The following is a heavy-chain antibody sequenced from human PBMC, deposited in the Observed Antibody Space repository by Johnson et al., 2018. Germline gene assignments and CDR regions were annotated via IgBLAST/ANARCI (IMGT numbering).Heavy chain of an antibody. CDR3: AKGSLPAMVPEAFDI. D-gene: IGHD5-18*01. CDR1: GFTFDDYG. Sequence: VQLVQSGGGLVQPGRSLRLSCAASGFTFDDYGMHWVRQTPGKGLEWVSSISWNSGSIGYGDAVKGRFTISRDNAKNSLYLQMNSLRTEDTALYYCAKGSLPAMVPEAFDIWGQGTMVTVSS. CDR2: ISWNSGSI. V-gene: IGHV3-9*01. J-gene: IGHJ3*02.